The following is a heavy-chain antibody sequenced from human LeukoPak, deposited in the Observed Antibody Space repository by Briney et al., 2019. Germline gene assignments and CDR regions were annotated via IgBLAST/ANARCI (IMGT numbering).Heavy chain of an antibody. CDR2: INHSGST. D-gene: IGHD1-26*01. CDR1: GGSFSGYY. Sequence: SETLSLTCAVYGGSFSGYYWSWIRQPPGKGLEWIGEINHSGSTNYNSSLKSRVTISVDTSKNQFSLKLSSVTAADTAVYYCARASYSIGYNWFDPWGQGTLVTVSS. V-gene: IGHV4-34*01. CDR3: ARASYSIGYNWFDP. J-gene: IGHJ5*02.